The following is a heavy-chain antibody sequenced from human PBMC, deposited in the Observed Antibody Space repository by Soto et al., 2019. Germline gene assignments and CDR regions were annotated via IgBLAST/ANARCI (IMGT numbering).Heavy chain of an antibody. Sequence: QVQLVQSGAEVKKPGASVKVSCKASGYTFTSYYMHWVRQAPGQGLEWMGIINPSGGSTSYAQKSQGRVTMTRDRSTSTVYMDLSSLRSEDTAVYYFARATGYSSSWDSWYFDLWVRGTLVTVSS. CDR1: GYTFTSYY. J-gene: IGHJ2*01. CDR3: ARATGYSSSWDSWYFDL. CDR2: INPSGGST. V-gene: IGHV1-46*03. D-gene: IGHD6-13*01.